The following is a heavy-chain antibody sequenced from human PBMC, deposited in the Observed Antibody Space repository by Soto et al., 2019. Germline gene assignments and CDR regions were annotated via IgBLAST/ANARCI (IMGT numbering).Heavy chain of an antibody. V-gene: IGHV5-51*01. J-gene: IGHJ4*02. D-gene: IGHD3-22*01. CDR3: ARQGHYDSSGY. CDR2: ISPGGSKT. Sequence: QVPGKGLEWMGIISPGGSKTTYNPSRQGQVIISADKSISTAYLQWSSLKASDTAMYYCARQGHYDSSGYWGQGTLVTVSS.